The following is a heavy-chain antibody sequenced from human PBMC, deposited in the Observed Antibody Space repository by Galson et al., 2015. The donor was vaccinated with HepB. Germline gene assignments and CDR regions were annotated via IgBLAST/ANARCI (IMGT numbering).Heavy chain of an antibody. D-gene: IGHD4-17*01. CDR3: ARRASGDYGHYFDY. J-gene: IGHJ4*02. V-gene: IGHV4-59*01. CDR2: IYKSGST. Sequence: ETLSLTCTVSGGSINSYYWSWIRQPPGKGLEWIGYIYKSGSTNYNPSLKSRVTISVDTSKNQFSLKLSSVTAADTAVYSCARRASGDYGHYFDYWGQGALVTVSS. CDR1: GGSINSYY.